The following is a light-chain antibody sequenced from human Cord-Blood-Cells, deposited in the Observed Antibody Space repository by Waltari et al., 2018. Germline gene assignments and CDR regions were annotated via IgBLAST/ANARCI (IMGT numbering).Light chain of an antibody. V-gene: IGLV2-14*01. CDR2: DVS. CDR3: SSYTSSSTWV. Sequence: QSALTQPASVSGSPGQSITISCTAPSSHVGGYNYVSWYQQHPGKAPKLMIYDVSKRPSGVSNRFSGSKSGNTASLTISGLQAEDEADYYCSSYTSSSTWVFGGGTKLTVL. CDR1: SSHVGGYNY. J-gene: IGLJ3*02.